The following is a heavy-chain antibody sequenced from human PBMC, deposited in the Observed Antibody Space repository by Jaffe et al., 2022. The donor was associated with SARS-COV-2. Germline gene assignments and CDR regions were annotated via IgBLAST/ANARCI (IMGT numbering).Heavy chain of an antibody. CDR2: MAPIFRSS. CDR1: GHTFNSYA. J-gene: IGHJ3*02. CDR3: ATSPLNYFDSSGSLGDAFHM. D-gene: IGHD3-22*01. V-gene: IGHV1-69*01. Sequence: QVQLVQSGAEVKKPGSSVKVSCKASGHTFNSYALIWVRQAPGQGLEWMGGMAPIFRSSKYAQKFRDRLTITADESTRTAYMELSSLRSEDTAVYYCATSPLNYFDSSGSLGDAFHMWGRGTMVTVSS.